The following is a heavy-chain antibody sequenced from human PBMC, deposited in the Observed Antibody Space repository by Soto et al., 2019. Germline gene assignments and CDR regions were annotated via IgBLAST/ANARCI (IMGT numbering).Heavy chain of an antibody. CDR1: GFTFRNYG. CDR2: IWHDGSNI. J-gene: IGHJ4*02. V-gene: IGHV3-33*01. D-gene: IGHD1-26*01. Sequence: GGSLRLSCAASGFTFRNYGMHWVRQAPGKGLEWVAIIWHDGSNIKYADSVKGRFTISRDNSKNTLYLQMNSLRAEDTAVYYCVRGGGDLLSLVYWGQGTLVTVSS. CDR3: VRGGGDLLSLVY.